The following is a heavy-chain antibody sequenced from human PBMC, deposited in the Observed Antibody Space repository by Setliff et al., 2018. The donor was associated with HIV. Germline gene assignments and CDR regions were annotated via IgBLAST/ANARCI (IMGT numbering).Heavy chain of an antibody. CDR2: IYYSGRT. J-gene: IGHJ4*02. V-gene: IGHV4-39*07. CDR1: RDSISSSSDY. Sequence: LSLTCTVSRDSISSSSDYWGWIRQSPRKGLEWIGTIYYSGRTDYNPSLKSRVTISVDTSKNQFSLKVTSVTAADTAVYYCARDIPVLRGRDYWGQGTLVTVSS. D-gene: IGHD3-10*01. CDR3: ARDIPVLRGRDY.